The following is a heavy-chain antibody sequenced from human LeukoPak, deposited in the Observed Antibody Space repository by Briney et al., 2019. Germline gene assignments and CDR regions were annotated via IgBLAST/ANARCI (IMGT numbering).Heavy chain of an antibody. CDR2: IYYSGST. CDR1: GGSISSGGYY. Sequence: SETLSLTCTVSGGSISSGGYYRSWLRQHPGKGLEWIGYIYYSGSTYYNPSLKSRVTISVDTSKNQFSLKLSSVTAADTAVYYCAREVPGRFRVVATTYFDYWGQGTLVTVSS. V-gene: IGHV4-31*03. CDR3: AREVPGRFRVVATTYFDY. J-gene: IGHJ4*02. D-gene: IGHD5-12*01.